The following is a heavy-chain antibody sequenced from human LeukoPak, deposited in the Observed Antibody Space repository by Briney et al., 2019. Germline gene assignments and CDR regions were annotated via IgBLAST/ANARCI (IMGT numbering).Heavy chain of an antibody. J-gene: IGHJ6*02. V-gene: IGHV3-23*01. CDR3: ARAPEWPFRGGYYGMDV. D-gene: IGHD3-3*01. CDR1: GFTFSSHA. CDR2: ISGSGDST. Sequence: PGGSLRLSCAASGFTFSSHAMSWVRQAPGKGLEWVSGISGSGDSTYYADSVKGRFTISRDNSKKKLYLQMKSLRAEDTAVYYCARAPEWPFRGGYYGMDVWGQGTTVTVSS.